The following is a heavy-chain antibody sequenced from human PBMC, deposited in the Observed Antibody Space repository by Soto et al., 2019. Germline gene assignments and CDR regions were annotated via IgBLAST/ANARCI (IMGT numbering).Heavy chain of an antibody. CDR2: INSDGSST. CDR1: GFTFSSYW. CDR3: ARAPTGRRPDHFDY. D-gene: IGHD3-10*01. J-gene: IGHJ4*02. Sequence: EVQLVESGGGLVQPGGSLRLSCAASGFTFSSYWMHWVRQAPGKGLVWVSRINSDGSSTSYADSVKGRFTISRDNAKNTLYLQMNSLRAEDTAVYYCARAPTGRRPDHFDYWGQGTLVTVSS. V-gene: IGHV3-74*01.